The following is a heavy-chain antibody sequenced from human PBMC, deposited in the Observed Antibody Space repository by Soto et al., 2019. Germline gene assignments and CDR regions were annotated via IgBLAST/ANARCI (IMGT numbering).Heavy chain of an antibody. CDR3: ASTGSYSSSSFIGY. CDR1: GFTFSSFF. Sequence: GGSPSLSSASSGFTFSSFFMHWVRPAPGKGLEWVAVIWYDGSNKYYADSVKGRFTISRDNSKNTLYLQMNSLRAEDTAVYYCASTGSYSSSSFIGYWCQGTLVTV. CDR2: IWYDGSNK. V-gene: IGHV3-33*01. J-gene: IGHJ4*02. D-gene: IGHD6-6*01.